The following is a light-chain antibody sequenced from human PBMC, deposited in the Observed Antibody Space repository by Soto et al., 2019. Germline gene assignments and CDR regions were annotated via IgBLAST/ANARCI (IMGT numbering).Light chain of an antibody. V-gene: IGKV3-20*01. Sequence: EIVLTQSPGTLSLSPGERATLSCRASQSVSSSYLAWYQQKPGQAPRLLIYGASSRATGIPDRFSGSGSGTDFTLTISRLEPEDVAVYSCQQYGSSPVTFGQGTKVEIK. CDR1: QSVSSSY. CDR3: QQYGSSPVT. CDR2: GAS. J-gene: IGKJ1*01.